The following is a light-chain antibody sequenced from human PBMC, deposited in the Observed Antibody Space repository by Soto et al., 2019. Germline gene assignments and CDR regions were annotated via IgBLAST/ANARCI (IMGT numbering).Light chain of an antibody. J-gene: IGKJ1*01. V-gene: IGKV1-5*01. CDR2: DAS. Sequence: DIQMTQSPSTLSASVGDRATITCRASQTIDSWLAWYQQKPGKAPKLLIYDASSLESGVPSRFSGSGSGTEFTLTISSLQPDDFATYYCQQYNSYSRTFGQGTKVDIK. CDR3: QQYNSYSRT. CDR1: QTIDSW.